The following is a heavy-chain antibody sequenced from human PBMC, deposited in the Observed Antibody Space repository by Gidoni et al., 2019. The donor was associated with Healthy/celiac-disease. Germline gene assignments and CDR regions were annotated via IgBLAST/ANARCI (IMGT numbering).Heavy chain of an antibody. D-gene: IGHD4-17*01. V-gene: IGHV3-23*04. J-gene: IGHJ4*02. CDR3: AKEPFRTTVTMYYFDY. CDR1: GFTFSSYA. CDR2: ISGSGGST. Sequence: EVQLVESGGGLVQPGGSLRLSCAASGFTFSSYAMSWVRQAPGKGLEWVPAISGSGGSTYYADSVKGRFTISRDNSKNTLYLQMNSLRAEDTAVYYCAKEPFRTTVTMYYFDYWGQGTLVTVSS.